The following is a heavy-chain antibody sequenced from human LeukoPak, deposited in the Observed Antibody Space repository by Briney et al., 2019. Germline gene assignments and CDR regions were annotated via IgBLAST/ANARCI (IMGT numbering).Heavy chain of an antibody. V-gene: IGHV3-7*01. Sequence: GGSLRLSCAASRFISNYWMTWVRQAPGKGLEWVANIKQDGSEKYYVDSVKGRFTISRDNAKNSLYLQMNSLRAEDTAVYYCARDGDGSSWYVGYYYYGMDVWGQGTTVTVSS. CDR3: ARDGDGSSWYVGYYYYGMDV. D-gene: IGHD6-13*01. CDR2: IKQDGSEK. J-gene: IGHJ6*02. CDR1: RFISNYW.